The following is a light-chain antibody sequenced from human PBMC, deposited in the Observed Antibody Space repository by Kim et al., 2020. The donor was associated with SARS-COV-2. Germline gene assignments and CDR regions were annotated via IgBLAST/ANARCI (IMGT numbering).Light chain of an antibody. CDR3: QQYSMPPSLT. V-gene: IGKV3-20*01. CDR2: GAS. CDR1: QSVAKNF. Sequence: EIVLTQSPGTLSLSPGERATLSCRASQSVAKNFLAWYQEKPGQAPRLLIYGASIRATGIPDRFSGSGSGTDFTLTISRLEPEDFAVYYCQQYSMPPSLTFGPGTKVDIK. J-gene: IGKJ3*01.